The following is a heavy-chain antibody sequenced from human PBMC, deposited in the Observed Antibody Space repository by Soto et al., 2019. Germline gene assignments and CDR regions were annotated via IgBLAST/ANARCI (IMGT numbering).Heavy chain of an antibody. J-gene: IGHJ3*02. CDR1: GYSFTSYW. CDR3: ASATWVPAAKEGLCFDI. CDR2: IYPGDSDT. Sequence: EVQLVQSGAEVKKPGESLNISCKGSGYSFTSYWIGWVRQMPGKGLEWMGIIYPGDSDTRYSPSFQGQVTISADNSISTACVQWSSLKASDTAMYYCASATWVPAAKEGLCFDIWGRGTSVTVCS. D-gene: IGHD2-2*01. V-gene: IGHV5-51*03.